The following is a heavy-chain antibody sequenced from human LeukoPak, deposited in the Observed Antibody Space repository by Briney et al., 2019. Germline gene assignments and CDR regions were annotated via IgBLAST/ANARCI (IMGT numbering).Heavy chain of an antibody. CDR1: GFTFSSYS. V-gene: IGHV3-48*02. Sequence: GGSLRLSCAASGFTFSSYSMNWVRQAPGKGLEWVSYISSSSSTVYYADSVRGRFTISRDNAKNSLYLQMNSLSDEDTAVYYCARVPYGGYYYYGMDVWGQGTTVTVSS. CDR2: ISSSSSTV. CDR3: ARVPYGGYYYYGMDV. D-gene: IGHD4/OR15-4a*01. J-gene: IGHJ6*02.